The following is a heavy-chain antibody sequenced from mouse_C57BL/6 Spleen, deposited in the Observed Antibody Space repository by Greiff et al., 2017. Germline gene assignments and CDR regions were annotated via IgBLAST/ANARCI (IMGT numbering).Heavy chain of an antibody. CDR2: IDPENGDT. CDR1: GFNIKDDY. V-gene: IGHV14-4*01. J-gene: IGHJ2*01. CDR3: TTETAQAIVDY. D-gene: IGHD3-2*02. Sequence: VQLQQSGAELVRPGASVKLSCTASGFNIKDDYMHWVKQRPEQGLEWIGWIDPENGDTEYASKFQGKATITADTSSNTAYLQLSSLTSEDTAVYYCTTETAQAIVDYWGQGTTLTVSS.